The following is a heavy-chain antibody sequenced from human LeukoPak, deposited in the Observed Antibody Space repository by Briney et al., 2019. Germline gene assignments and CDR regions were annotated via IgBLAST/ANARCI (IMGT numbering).Heavy chain of an antibody. V-gene: IGHV5-51*01. D-gene: IGHD3-10*01. CDR1: GYSFTSYW. CDR2: IYPGDSDT. J-gene: IGHJ4*02. Sequence: GESLKISCKGSGYSFTSYWIGWVRQMPGKGLEWMGIIYPGDSDTRYSPSFQGQVTISADKSISTAYLQWSSLKASDTAMYYCARVGMVRGVITYFDYWGQGTLVTVSS. CDR3: ARVGMVRGVITYFDY.